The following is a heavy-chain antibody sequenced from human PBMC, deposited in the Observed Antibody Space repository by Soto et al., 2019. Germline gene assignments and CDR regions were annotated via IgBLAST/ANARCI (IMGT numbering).Heavy chain of an antibody. J-gene: IGHJ3*01. D-gene: IGHD2-21*01. V-gene: IGHV3-23*01. CDR3: AKSGRVPIAINGRPFDAFDA. CDR1: GFTFSRYA. CDR2: LSGDAYNT. Sequence: PGGSLRPSCAASGFTFSRYAMTWVRQAPGKGLEWVSTLSGDAYNTYYADSVNGRFTISRDNSKNTLYLHLHGLRADDTALYYCAKSGRVPIAINGRPFDAFDAWGQGTMVTVSS.